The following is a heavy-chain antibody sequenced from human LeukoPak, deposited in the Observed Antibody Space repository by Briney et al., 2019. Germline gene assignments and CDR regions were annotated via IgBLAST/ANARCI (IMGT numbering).Heavy chain of an antibody. J-gene: IGHJ3*02. CDR2: IYPGDSDT. CDR1: GYSFTSYW. CDR3: ARHRAGITIFGVVILDAFDI. Sequence: GESLKISCKGSGYSFTSYWIAWLRQMPGKGLEWMGIIYPGDSDTRYSPSFQGQVTISADKSISTAYLQWSSLKASDTAMYYCARHRAGITIFGVVILDAFDIWGQGTMVTVSS. D-gene: IGHD3-3*01. V-gene: IGHV5-51*01.